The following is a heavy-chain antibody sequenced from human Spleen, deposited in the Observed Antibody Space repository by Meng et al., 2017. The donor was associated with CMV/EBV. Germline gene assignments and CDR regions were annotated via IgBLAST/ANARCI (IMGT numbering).Heavy chain of an antibody. J-gene: IGHJ6*02. CDR3: ARVNGGGTRQHLHDDGLDV. Sequence: GGSLRLSCAASEFTVSRYWMSWVRQAPGKGLEWVANIKQDGSENYYVDSVKGRFTISRDNAKNSLYLQMNSLRAEDTAVYYCARVNGGGTRQHLHDDGLDVWGQGTTVTVSS. CDR2: IKQDGSEN. D-gene: IGHD6-13*01. V-gene: IGHV3-7*01. CDR1: EFTVSRYW.